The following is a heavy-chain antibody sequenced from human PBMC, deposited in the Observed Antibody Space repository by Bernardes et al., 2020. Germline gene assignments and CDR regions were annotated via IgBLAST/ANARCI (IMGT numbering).Heavy chain of an antibody. CDR2: IYPGDSDT. D-gene: IGHD2-15*01. CDR1: GYSFPNYW. CDR3: ARPLVTPNWYFDL. J-gene: IGHJ2*01. Sequence: GESLKISCKGSGYSFPNYWVAWVRQMPGKGLEWMGIIYPGDSDTRYSPSFQGQVTISADKSINTAYLQWSSLKASDTAMYYCARPLVTPNWYFDLWGRGTLVTVSS. V-gene: IGHV5-51*01.